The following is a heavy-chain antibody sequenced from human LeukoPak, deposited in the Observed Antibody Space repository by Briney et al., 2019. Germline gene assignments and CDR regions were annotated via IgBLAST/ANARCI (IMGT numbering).Heavy chain of an antibody. Sequence: SGGSLRLSCAASGFTFSSYGMSWVRQAPGKGLEWVSDISGSGGDTYYADSVKGRFTISRDNSKNTLYLQMNSLRAEDTAVYYCAKYSVAGSGRYMDVWDKGTTVTVSS. J-gene: IGHJ6*03. V-gene: IGHV3-23*01. CDR2: ISGSGGDT. D-gene: IGHD6-19*01. CDR3: AKYSVAGSGRYMDV. CDR1: GFTFSSYG.